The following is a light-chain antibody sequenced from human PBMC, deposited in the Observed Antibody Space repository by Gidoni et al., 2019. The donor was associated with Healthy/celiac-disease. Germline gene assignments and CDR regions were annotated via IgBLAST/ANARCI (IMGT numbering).Light chain of an antibody. CDR2: DAS. V-gene: IGKV3-11*01. CDR3: QQRSNLLT. CDR1: PSVSSY. J-gene: IGKJ4*01. Sequence: EIVLTQSPATMSLSPGERATLSCRASPSVSSYLAWYQQKPCQAPRLLIYDASNRATGTPARFSGSGSGTDFTLTISCLEPEDFAVYYCQQRSNLLTFGGGTKVEIK.